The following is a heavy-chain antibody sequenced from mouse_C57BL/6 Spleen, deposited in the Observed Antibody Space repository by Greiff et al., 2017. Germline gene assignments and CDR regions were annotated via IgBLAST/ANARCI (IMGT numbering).Heavy chain of an antibody. D-gene: IGHD2-4*01. V-gene: IGHV1-80*01. Sequence: VKLMESGAELVKPGASVKISCKASGYAFSSYWMNWVKQRPGKGLEWIGQIYPGDGDTNYNGKFKGKATLTADKSSSTAYMQLSSLTSEDSAVYFCARWGDYDPWGQGTLVTVSA. CDR1: GYAFSSYW. CDR3: ARWGDYDP. J-gene: IGHJ3*01. CDR2: IYPGDGDT.